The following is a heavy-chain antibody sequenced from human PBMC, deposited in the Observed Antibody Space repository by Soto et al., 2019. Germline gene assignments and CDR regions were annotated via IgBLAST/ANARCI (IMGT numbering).Heavy chain of an antibody. CDR3: ARSSYYGSGSYYNVRWFDP. CDR2: IYYSGST. J-gene: IGHJ5*02. CDR1: GGSTSSSSYY. D-gene: IGHD3-10*01. Sequence: PSETLSLTCTVSGGSTSSSSYYWGWIRQPPGKGLEWIGSIYYSGSTYYNPSLKSRVTISVDTSKNQFSLKLSSVTAADTAVYYCARSSYYGSGSYYNVRWFDPWGQGTLVTV. V-gene: IGHV4-39*01.